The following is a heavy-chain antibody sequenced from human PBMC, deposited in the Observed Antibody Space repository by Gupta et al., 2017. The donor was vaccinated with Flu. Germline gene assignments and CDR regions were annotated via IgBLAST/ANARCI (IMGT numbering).Heavy chain of an antibody. CDR2: ISAYNGNT. Sequence: QVQLVQSGAEVKKPGASVKVSCKASGYTFTSYGISWVRQAPGQGLEWMGGISAYNGNTKYAQKIQGRGTMTTDTSTSKADRELRSLRSEETAVYSGARENTSRDDSSGWLYYFAYGGQGTMVTVSS. D-gene: IGHD6-19*01. V-gene: IGHV1-18*01. CDR1: GYTFTSYG. J-gene: IGHJ4*02. CDR3: ARENTSRDDSSGWLYYFAY.